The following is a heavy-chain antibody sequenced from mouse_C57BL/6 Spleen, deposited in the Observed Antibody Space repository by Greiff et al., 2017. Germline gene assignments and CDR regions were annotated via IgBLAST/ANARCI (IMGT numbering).Heavy chain of an antibody. CDR1: GFTFSDYG. CDR2: ISSGSSTI. J-gene: IGHJ1*03. V-gene: IGHV5-17*01. Sequence: DVQLQESGGGLVKPGGSLKLSCAASGFTFSDYGMHWVRQAPEKGLEWVAYISSGSSTIYYADTVKGRFTISRDNAKNTLFLQMTSLRSEDTAMYYCARNYYYGSSYYFDVWGTGTTVTVSS. CDR3: ARNYYYGSSYYFDV. D-gene: IGHD1-1*01.